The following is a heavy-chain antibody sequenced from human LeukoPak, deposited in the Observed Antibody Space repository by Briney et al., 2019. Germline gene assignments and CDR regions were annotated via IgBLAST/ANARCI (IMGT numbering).Heavy chain of an antibody. V-gene: IGHV1-24*01. CDR1: GYTLTELS. Sequence: ASVKVSCKVSGYTLTELSMHWVRQAPGKGLEWMGGFDPEDGETIYAQKFQGRVTMTEDTSTDAAYMELSSLRSEDTAVYYCASVAVAGTGAWYGMDVWGQGTTVTVSS. CDR2: FDPEDGET. J-gene: IGHJ6*02. CDR3: ASVAVAGTGAWYGMDV. D-gene: IGHD6-19*01.